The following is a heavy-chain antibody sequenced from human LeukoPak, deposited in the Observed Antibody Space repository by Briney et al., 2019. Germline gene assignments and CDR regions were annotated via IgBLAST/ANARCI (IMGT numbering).Heavy chain of an antibody. CDR3: ATSTVTTYYFDY. Sequence: GGSLRLSCAASGFTFSSYAMSWVRQAPGKGLEWVSVISGGGGSTYYADFVKGRFTISRDNSKNTLYLQMNSLRAEDTAVYHCATSTVTTYYFDYWGQGTLVTVSS. V-gene: IGHV3-23*01. CDR1: GFTFSSYA. D-gene: IGHD4-17*01. J-gene: IGHJ4*02. CDR2: ISGGGGST.